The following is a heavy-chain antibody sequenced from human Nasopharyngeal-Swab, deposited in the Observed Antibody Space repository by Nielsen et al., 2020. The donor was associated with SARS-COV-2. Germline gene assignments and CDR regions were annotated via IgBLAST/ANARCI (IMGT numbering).Heavy chain of an antibody. CDR3: AREPGYDSSGYALGY. J-gene: IGHJ4*02. CDR1: GFSVNNNH. CDR2: LYAGGTT. Sequence: GGSLRLSCAASGFSVNNNHMNWVRQAPGKGLEWVSVLYAGGTTNYADSVKGRFTISRDNAKNSLYLQMNSLRAEDTAVYYCAREPGYDSSGYALGYWGQGTLVTVSS. V-gene: IGHV3-53*01. D-gene: IGHD3-22*01.